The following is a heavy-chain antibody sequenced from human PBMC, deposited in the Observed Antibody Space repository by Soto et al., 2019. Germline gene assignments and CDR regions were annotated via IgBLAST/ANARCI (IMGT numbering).Heavy chain of an antibody. D-gene: IGHD3-9*01. J-gene: IGHJ4*02. CDR2: INLSGGAT. V-gene: IGHV1-46*01. Sequence: GASVKVSCKASGYTFTSYFMHWVRQAPGQRLEWMGVINLSGGATSFAQKVQCRFTMTRDTSTSTVYMEVRSLRSEDTAVYYCKRWSAGYSDYWGQGTLVTVSS. CDR3: KRWSAGYSDY. CDR1: GYTFTSYF.